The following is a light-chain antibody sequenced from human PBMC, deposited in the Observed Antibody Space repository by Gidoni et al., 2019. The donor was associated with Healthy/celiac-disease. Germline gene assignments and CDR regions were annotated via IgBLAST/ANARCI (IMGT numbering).Light chain of an antibody. J-gene: IGKJ1*01. CDR1: QSLLHSNGYNY. CDR2: LGS. CDR3: MQALQTRT. V-gene: IGKV2-28*01. Sequence: DIEMTQSPLSLPVTPGEPASISCRSSQSLLHSNGYNYLDWYLQKPGQSPQLLIYLGSNRASGVPDRFSGSGSGTDFTLKISRVEAEDVGVYYCMQALQTRTFXQXTKVEIK.